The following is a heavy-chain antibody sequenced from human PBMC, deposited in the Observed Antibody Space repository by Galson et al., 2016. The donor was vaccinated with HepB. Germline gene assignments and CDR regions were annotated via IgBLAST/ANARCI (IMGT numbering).Heavy chain of an antibody. CDR3: ASRYCSGGRCYSEYNWFDP. D-gene: IGHD2-15*01. CDR2: IYSTEST. V-gene: IGHV4-61*02. Sequence: TLSLTCTVSGGSISSGSYYWTWIRQPAGKALEWIGRIYSTESTNYNPSLKSRVTISVDTSKNQFSLKLSSVTAADTAVYYCASRYCSGGRCYSEYNWFDPWGQGTLVTVSS. J-gene: IGHJ5*02. CDR1: GGSISSGSYY.